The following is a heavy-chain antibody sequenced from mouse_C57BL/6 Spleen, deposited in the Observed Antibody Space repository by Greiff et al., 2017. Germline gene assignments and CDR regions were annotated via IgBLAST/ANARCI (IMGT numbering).Heavy chain of an antibody. V-gene: IGHV1-62-2*01. J-gene: IGHJ2*01. CDR3: ARHEDQAGDGYYGYFDY. D-gene: IGHD2-3*01. CDR1: GYAFSSSW. CDR2: FYPGSGSI. Sequence: QVQLQQSGPELVKPGASVKISCKASGYAFSSSWMNWVKQRPGKGLEWIGWFYPGSGSIKYNEKFKDKATLTADKSSSTVYMELSRLTSEDSAVYFCARHEDQAGDGYYGYFDYWGQGTTLTVSS.